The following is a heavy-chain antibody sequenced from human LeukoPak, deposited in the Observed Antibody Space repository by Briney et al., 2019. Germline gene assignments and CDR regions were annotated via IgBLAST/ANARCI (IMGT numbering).Heavy chain of an antibody. CDR3: AREDFSGPYNKIDY. J-gene: IGHJ4*02. Sequence: RASETLSLTCTVSGGSISRWYWSWIRQPAGKGLEWIGRIYTSGSTNYNPSLKSRVTMSVDTSKNQFSLKLSSVTAADTAVYYCAREDFSGPYNKIDYWGQGTLVTVSS. CDR2: IYTSGST. V-gene: IGHV4-4*07. D-gene: IGHD3-3*01. CDR1: GGSISRWY.